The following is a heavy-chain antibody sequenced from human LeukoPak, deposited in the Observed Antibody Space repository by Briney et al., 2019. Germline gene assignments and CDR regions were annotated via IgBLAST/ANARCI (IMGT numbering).Heavy chain of an antibody. Sequence: GGSLRLSCAASGFTFSSYSMNWVRQALGKGLEWVSSISSSSSYIYYADSVKGRFTISRDNAKNSPYLQMNSLRAEDTAVYYCARDKTISYYSSREYWFDPWGQGTLVTVSS. J-gene: IGHJ5*02. CDR1: GFTFSSYS. V-gene: IGHV3-21*01. CDR2: ISSSSSYI. D-gene: IGHD6-13*01. CDR3: ARDKTISYYSSREYWFDP.